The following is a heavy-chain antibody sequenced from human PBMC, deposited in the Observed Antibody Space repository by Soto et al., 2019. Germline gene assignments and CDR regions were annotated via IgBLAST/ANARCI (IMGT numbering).Heavy chain of an antibody. CDR2: IYYSGST. J-gene: IGHJ4*02. D-gene: IGHD6-19*01. CDR1: GGSISSSSYY. CDR3: ERLGYSSGWYGDFDY. V-gene: IGHV4-39*01. Sequence: SETLSLTCTVSGGSISSSSYYWGWIRQPPGKGLEWIGSIYYSGSTYYNPSLKSRVTISVDTSKNQFSLKLSSVTAADTAVYYCERLGYSSGWYGDFDYWGQGTLVTVSS.